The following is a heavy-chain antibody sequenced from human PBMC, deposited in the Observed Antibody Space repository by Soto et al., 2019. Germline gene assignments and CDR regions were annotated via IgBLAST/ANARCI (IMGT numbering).Heavy chain of an antibody. CDR1: GYTFTGYY. J-gene: IGHJ6*01. V-gene: IGHV1-2*02. CDR2: INPNSGGT. Sequence: ASVKVSCKASGYTFTGYYMHWVRQAPGQGLEWMGWINPNSGGTNYAQKFQGRVTMTRDTSISTAYMELSRLRSDDTAVYYCASRSYYYYYYGMEVWGQGTTVIVSS. CDR3: ASRSYYYYYYGMEV.